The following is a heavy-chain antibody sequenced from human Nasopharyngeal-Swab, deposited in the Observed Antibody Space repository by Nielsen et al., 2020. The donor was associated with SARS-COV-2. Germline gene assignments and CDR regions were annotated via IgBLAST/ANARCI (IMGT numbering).Heavy chain of an antibody. CDR2: IWHDGTNK. V-gene: IGHV3-33*01. CDR1: GFPLRRYA. CDR3: ARGLGSVRGGFYYHGMDV. J-gene: IGHJ6*02. D-gene: IGHD2-15*01. Sequence: GGSLRLSFAASGFPLRRYAIHWVRQAPGKGLEWVAAIWHDGTNKFYADSVKGRFTISRDNSRDTLSLHMSSLRVDDTSLYYCARGLGSVRGGFYYHGMDVWGQGTTVIVSS.